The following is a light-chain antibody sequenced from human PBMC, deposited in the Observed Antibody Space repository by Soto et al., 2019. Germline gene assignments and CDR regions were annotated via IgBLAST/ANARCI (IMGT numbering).Light chain of an antibody. CDR1: SSDVGGYNY. J-gene: IGLJ1*01. CDR2: EVS. CDR3: SSYTSSSTLV. V-gene: IGLV2-14*01. Sequence: QSALTQPASVSASPGQSITISCTGTSSDVGGYNYVSWYQQHPGKAPKLMIYEVSNRPSGVSNRFSGSKSDNTASLTISGLQAEDEADYYCSSYTSSSTLVFGTGTKVTVL.